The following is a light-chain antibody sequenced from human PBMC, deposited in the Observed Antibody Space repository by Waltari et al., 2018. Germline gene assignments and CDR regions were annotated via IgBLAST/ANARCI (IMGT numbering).Light chain of an antibody. CDR1: QYISTY. V-gene: IGKV1-39*01. CDR3: QQSYDTPRT. J-gene: IGKJ1*01. CDR2: AAS. Sequence: DFQMTQSPSSLSTSVGDRVTITCRASQYISTYLNWYQQKPGKGPKLLIYAASTLQSGVPSRFRGSGSGTDFTFTISSLQLEDFATYYCQQSYDTPRTFGQGTKVEVK.